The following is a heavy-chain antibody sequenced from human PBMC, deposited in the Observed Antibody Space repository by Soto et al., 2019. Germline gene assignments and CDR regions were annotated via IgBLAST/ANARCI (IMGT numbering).Heavy chain of an antibody. V-gene: IGHV1-3*05. CDR2: INAGNGNT. D-gene: IGHD3-10*01. Sequence: QVQLVQSGAEEKKPGASVKVSCKASGYTFSSYAMDWVRQAPGQRLEWMGWINAGNGNTKYSQKFQGRVTITREPSANTAYMGLSSLRSEDKAVYYCARGGPPIDYWGQGPLVTVSS. J-gene: IGHJ4*02. CDR3: ARGGPPIDY. CDR1: GYTFSSYA.